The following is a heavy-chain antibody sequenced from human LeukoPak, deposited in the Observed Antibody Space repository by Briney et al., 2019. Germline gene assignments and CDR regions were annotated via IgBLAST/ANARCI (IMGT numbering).Heavy chain of an antibody. D-gene: IGHD2-2*01. V-gene: IGHV4-38-2*01. CDR2: IYYSGST. J-gene: IGHJ3*02. CDR1: GYSISSGYY. CDR3: ARLACSSTSCWGYDAFDI. Sequence: PSETLSLTCAVSGYSISSGYYWGWIRQPPGKGLEWIGSIYYSGSTYYNPSLKSRVTISVDTSKNQFSLKLSSVTAADTAVYYCARLACSSTSCWGYDAFDIWGQGTMVTVSS.